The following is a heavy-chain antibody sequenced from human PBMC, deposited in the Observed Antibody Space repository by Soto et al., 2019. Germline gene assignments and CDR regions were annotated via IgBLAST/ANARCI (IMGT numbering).Heavy chain of an antibody. CDR3: ARAKAPLYSSSWYWFDP. Sequence: PSETLSLTCTVSGGSISSYYWSWIRQPPGKGLEWIGYIYYSGSTNYNPSLKSQVTISEDTSKNQFSLKLSSVTAADTAVYYCARAKAPLYSSSWYWFDPWGQGTLVTVSS. D-gene: IGHD6-13*01. J-gene: IGHJ5*02. CDR2: IYYSGST. V-gene: IGHV4-59*08. CDR1: GGSISSYY.